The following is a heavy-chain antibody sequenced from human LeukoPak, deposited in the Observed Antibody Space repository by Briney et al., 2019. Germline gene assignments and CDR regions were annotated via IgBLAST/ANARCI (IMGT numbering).Heavy chain of an antibody. CDR1: GFTFSMYA. Sequence: GRSLKLSCAASGFTFSMYAMHWVRQAPGKGLEYVSAISSDGGSTYYANSVKGRFTISRDNSKNTLYLQMGSLRAEDMAVYYCVNYGMDVWGQGTTVTVSS. J-gene: IGHJ6*02. V-gene: IGHV3-64*01. CDR2: ISSDGGST. CDR3: VNYGMDV.